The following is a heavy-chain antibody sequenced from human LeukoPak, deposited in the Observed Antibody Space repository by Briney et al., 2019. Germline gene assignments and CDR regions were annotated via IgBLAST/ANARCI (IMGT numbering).Heavy chain of an antibody. CDR3: ARPMIASRHFDY. Sequence: SETLSLTCAVYGGSFSGYYWSWIRQPPGKGLEWIGEINHSGSTNYNPSLKSRVTISVDTSKNQFSLKLSSVTAADTAVYYCARPMIASRHFDYWGQGTLVTVSS. V-gene: IGHV4-34*01. D-gene: IGHD3-22*01. CDR2: INHSGST. CDR1: GGSFSGYY. J-gene: IGHJ4*02.